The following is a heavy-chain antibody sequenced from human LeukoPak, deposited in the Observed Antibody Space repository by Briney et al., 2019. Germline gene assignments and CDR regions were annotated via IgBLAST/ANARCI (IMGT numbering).Heavy chain of an antibody. V-gene: IGHV1-8*03. CDR2: MNPNSGNT. D-gene: IGHD3-10*01. Sequence: ASVKVSCKASGYTFTNYDINWVRQASGQGLEWMGWMNPNSGNTGYAQKFQGRVTITRDTSISTAYVELSSLRSEDTAVYYCARDGDYYGSGNFDYWGQGTLVTVSS. J-gene: IGHJ4*02. CDR1: GYTFTNYD. CDR3: ARDGDYYGSGNFDY.